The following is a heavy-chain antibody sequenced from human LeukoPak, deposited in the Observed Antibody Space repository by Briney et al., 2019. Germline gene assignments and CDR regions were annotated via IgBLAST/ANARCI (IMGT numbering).Heavy chain of an antibody. J-gene: IGHJ5*02. V-gene: IGHV3-33*08. D-gene: IGHD2/OR15-2a*01. Sequence: PGGSLRLSCAASGFTVSSNYMSWVRQAPGKGLEWVAVIWYDGSNRYYADSVKGRFTISRDNSKNTLYLQMNSLRAEDTAVYYCARDPTPFPYDYLRFDPWGQGTLVTVSS. CDR1: GFTVSSNY. CDR3: ARDPTPFPYDYLRFDP. CDR2: IWYDGSNR.